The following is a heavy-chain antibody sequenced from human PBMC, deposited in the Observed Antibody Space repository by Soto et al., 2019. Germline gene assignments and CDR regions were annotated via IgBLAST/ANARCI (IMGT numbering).Heavy chain of an antibody. CDR3: VKEGYMRSDWYGQFDY. D-gene: IGHD6-19*01. J-gene: IGHJ4*02. CDR1: GITFKSYA. Sequence: GGAPRPSGSAPGITFKSYAMDWVRQAPGKGLEFVSAISSYGADTYYANSVKGRFAISRDNSKNTLYLQMSSLRAEDTALYYCVKEGYMRSDWYGQFDYWGQGALVTV. V-gene: IGHV3-64D*06. CDR2: ISSYGADT.